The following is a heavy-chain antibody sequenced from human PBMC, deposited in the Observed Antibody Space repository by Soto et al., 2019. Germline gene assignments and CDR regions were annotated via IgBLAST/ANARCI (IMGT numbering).Heavy chain of an antibody. V-gene: IGHV4-34*01. Sequence: PTEILSVTCAVHGGRFSVYYWSWIGQPPGRGLEWIGEINDSGRTNYNPSLKSRVTMSQHTCERQFSLRLSSVTVADTAVYYCARATPSDSSASYGDWFDPWGQGTLVTVSS. CDR1: GGRFSVYY. CDR2: INDSGRT. CDR3: ARATPSDSSASYGDWFDP. D-gene: IGHD6-19*01. J-gene: IGHJ5*02.